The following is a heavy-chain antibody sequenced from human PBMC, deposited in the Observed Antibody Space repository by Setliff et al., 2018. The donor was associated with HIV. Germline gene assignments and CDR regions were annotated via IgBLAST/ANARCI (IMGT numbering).Heavy chain of an antibody. CDR3: ARRPAGAVAGGYGMDV. Sequence: SETLSLTCAVSNYSISSAYYWGWIRHPPGKGLEWIGSIYHSGRTYYNPSLKSRVTISVDTSKNQFSLKLSPVTAADTAVYYCARRPAGAVAGGYGMDVWGQGTTDTVSS. CDR1: NYSISSAYY. D-gene: IGHD6-19*01. V-gene: IGHV4-38-2*01. CDR2: IYHSGRT. J-gene: IGHJ6*02.